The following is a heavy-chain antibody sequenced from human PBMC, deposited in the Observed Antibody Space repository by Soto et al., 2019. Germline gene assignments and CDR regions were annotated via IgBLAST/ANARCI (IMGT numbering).Heavy chain of an antibody. J-gene: IGHJ4*02. D-gene: IGHD5-12*01. CDR1: GFTFSGYF. CDR2: TRNKANSYTT. Sequence: EVQLVESGGGLVQPGGSLRLSCAVSGFTFSGYFMDWVRQAPGKGLEWVGRTRNKANSYTTVYAASVEGRFTISRDDSKNSMCLQMNSLKSEDTAVYYCARVRTFGGYDFDYWGQGTLVTVSS. CDR3: ARVRTFGGYDFDY. V-gene: IGHV3-72*01.